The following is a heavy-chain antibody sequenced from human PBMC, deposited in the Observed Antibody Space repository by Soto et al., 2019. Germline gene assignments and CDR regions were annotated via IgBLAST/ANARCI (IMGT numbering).Heavy chain of an antibody. V-gene: IGHV1-18*01. CDR1: GYTFTTYG. CDR2: ISGYNGHT. CDR3: AREGEMPYYYYGLDV. Sequence: GPVKVSCKASGYTFTTYGISWVRQAPGQGLEWMGWISGYNGHTKYAQKFQGRVTMTTDTSTSTVYMDLRSLRSDDTAVYYCAREGEMPYYYYGLDVWGQGTTVTVSS. D-gene: IGHD3-16*01. J-gene: IGHJ6*02.